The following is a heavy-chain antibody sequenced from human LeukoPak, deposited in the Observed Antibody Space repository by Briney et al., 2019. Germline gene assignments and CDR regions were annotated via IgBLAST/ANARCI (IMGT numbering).Heavy chain of an antibody. Sequence: ASVKVSCKASGHTFTSYGISWVRQAPGQGLEWMGWISAYNGNTNYAQKLQGRVTMTTDTSTSTAYMELRSLRSDDTAVYYCARVITIFGVVIPPNFDYWGQGTLVTVSS. CDR2: ISAYNGNT. CDR3: ARVITIFGVVIPPNFDY. CDR1: GHTFTSYG. D-gene: IGHD3-3*01. V-gene: IGHV1-18*01. J-gene: IGHJ4*02.